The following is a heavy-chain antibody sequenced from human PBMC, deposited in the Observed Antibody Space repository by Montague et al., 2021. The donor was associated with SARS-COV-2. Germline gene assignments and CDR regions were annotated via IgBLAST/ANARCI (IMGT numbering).Heavy chain of an antibody. V-gene: IGHV6-1*01. Sequence: YAISRDSVSRNSAAWNWIRQSPSRGLEWLGRTYYRSKWYNDYAVSVKSRITINPDTSKNQISLQLNSVTPEDTAVYYCARTSASSDYWGQGTLVTVSS. CDR3: ARTSASSDY. D-gene: IGHD1-26*01. J-gene: IGHJ4*02. CDR2: TYYRSKWYN. CDR1: RDSVSRNSAA.